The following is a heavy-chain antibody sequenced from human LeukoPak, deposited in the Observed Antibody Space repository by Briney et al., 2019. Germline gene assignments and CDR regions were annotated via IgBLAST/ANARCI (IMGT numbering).Heavy chain of an antibody. CDR1: GGSFSSYF. CDR2: IYPSGNT. CDR3: ATYDSDTGGIDP. V-gene: IGHV4-4*07. Sequence: SETLSLTCSVSGGSFSSYFWSWVRQPAGKGLEWIGRIYPSGNTNYNPSLKSRVTLSVDTSKTQFSLRLSSVTAADTAVYYCATYDSDTGGIDPWGPGTLVSVSS. D-gene: IGHD3-10*01. J-gene: IGHJ5*02.